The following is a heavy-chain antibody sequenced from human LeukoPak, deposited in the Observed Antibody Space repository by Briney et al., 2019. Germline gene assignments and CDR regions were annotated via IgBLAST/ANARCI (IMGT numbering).Heavy chain of an antibody. D-gene: IGHD1-26*01. CDR1: GYTFTGYC. J-gene: IGHJ5*02. CDR2: INPNSGGT. CDR3: AREQTYYGSNWFDP. Sequence: ASVKVSCKASGYTFTGYCMHWVRQAPGQGLEWMGWINPNSGGTNYAQKFQGRVTMTRDTSISTAYMELSRLRSDDTAVYYCAREQTYYGSNWFDPWGQGTLVTVSS. V-gene: IGHV1-2*02.